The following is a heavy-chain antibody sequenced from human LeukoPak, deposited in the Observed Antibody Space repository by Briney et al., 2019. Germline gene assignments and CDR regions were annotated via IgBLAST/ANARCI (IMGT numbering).Heavy chain of an antibody. V-gene: IGHV4-34*01. CDR1: GGSFSGYY. D-gene: IGHD2-2*01. J-gene: IGHJ3*02. Sequence: SETLSLTCAVYGGSFSGYYWSWIRQPPGKGLEWIGEINHSGSTNYNPSLKSRVTISVDTSKNQFSLKLSSVTAADTAVYYCARVLPYCSSTSCYWCAFDIWGQGTMVTVSS. CDR3: ARVLPYCSSTSCYWCAFDI. CDR2: INHSGST.